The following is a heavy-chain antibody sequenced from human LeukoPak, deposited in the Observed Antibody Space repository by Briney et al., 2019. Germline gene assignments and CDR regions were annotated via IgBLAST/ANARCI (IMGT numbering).Heavy chain of an antibody. V-gene: IGHV3-30-3*01. CDR2: ISYDGSNK. Sequence: GGSLRLSCAASGFTFSSYAMHWVRQAPGKGLEWVAVISYDGSNKYYADSVKGRFTISRDNSKDTLYLQMNSLRAEDTAVYYCARDSLWFGELLLFDYWGQGTLVTVSS. J-gene: IGHJ4*02. CDR3: ARDSLWFGELLLFDY. D-gene: IGHD3-10*01. CDR1: GFTFSSYA.